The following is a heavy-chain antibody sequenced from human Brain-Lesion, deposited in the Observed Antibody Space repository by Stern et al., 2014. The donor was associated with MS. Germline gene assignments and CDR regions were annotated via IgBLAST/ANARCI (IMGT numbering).Heavy chain of an antibody. CDR2: IYYSGTT. D-gene: IGHD1-1*01. V-gene: IGHV4-30-4*01. CDR3: AGAIGKYELLESFDM. CDR1: GASVGGGDLY. J-gene: IGHJ3*02. Sequence: MQLVESGPGLVKPSQTLSLACAVSGASVGGGDLYWSWLRQPPGKGLEWLGHIYYSGTTYYKPSLKSRLIISLDTSKNQFSLNLTSVTAADTAVYYCAGAIGKYELLESFDMWGQGTMVTVSS.